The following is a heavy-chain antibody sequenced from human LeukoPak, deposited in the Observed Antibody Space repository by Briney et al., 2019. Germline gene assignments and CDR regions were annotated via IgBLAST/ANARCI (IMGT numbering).Heavy chain of an antibody. CDR3: ARREMATIHFDY. Sequence: GASVKVSCKGSGYSFTSYWIGWVRQMPGKGLEWMGIIYPGDSDTRYSPSFQGQVTISADKSISTAYLQWSSLKASDTAMYYCARREMATIHFDYWSQGTLVTVSS. J-gene: IGHJ4*02. CDR1: GYSFTSYW. D-gene: IGHD5-24*01. V-gene: IGHV5-51*01. CDR2: IYPGDSDT.